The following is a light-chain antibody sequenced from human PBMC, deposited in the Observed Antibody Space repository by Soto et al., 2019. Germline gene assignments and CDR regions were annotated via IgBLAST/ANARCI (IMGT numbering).Light chain of an antibody. CDR1: QGISNY. V-gene: IGKV1-27*01. J-gene: IGKJ3*01. Sequence: DIQMTQSPSSLSASVGDRVTITCRASQGISNYLAWYQQKPEKVPKLLIYAASTLQSGVPSRFSGSGSGTDFTLTISSLQPEDVATYYCQKYNRAPPFTFGPGTKVDIK. CDR2: AAS. CDR3: QKYNRAPPFT.